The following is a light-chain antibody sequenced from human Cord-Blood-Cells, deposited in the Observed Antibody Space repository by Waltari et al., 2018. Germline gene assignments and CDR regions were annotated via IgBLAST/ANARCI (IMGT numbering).Light chain of an antibody. CDR3: QQYNNWPRT. Sequence: EIVITQSPAPLSVSPGERATPSCRASQSVSSNLAWYQQKPGQAPRLLIYGASTRATGIPARFSGSGSGTEFTLTISSLQSEDFAVYYCQQYNNWPRTFGQGTKVEIK. CDR2: GAS. CDR1: QSVSSN. J-gene: IGKJ1*01. V-gene: IGKV3-15*01.